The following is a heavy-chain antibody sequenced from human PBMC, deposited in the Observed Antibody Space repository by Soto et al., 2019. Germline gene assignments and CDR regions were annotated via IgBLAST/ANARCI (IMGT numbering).Heavy chain of an antibody. J-gene: IGHJ5*02. Sequence: SETLSLTCTVSGGSISSGGYYWSWIRQHPGKGLEWIGYIYYSGSTYYNPSLKSRVTISVDTSKNQFSLKLSSVTAADTAVYYCARRRTYDILTGPQNWFDPWGQGTLVTVSS. CDR2: IYYSGST. V-gene: IGHV4-31*03. CDR3: ARRRTYDILTGPQNWFDP. CDR1: GGSISSGGYY. D-gene: IGHD3-9*01.